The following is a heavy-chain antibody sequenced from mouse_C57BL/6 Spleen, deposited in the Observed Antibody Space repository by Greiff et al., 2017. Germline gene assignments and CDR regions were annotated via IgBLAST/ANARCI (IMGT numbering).Heavy chain of an antibody. J-gene: IGHJ2*01. D-gene: IGHD1-1*01. CDR2: INPYNGGT. Sequence: VQLQQSGPVLVKPGASVKMSCKASGYTFTDYYMNWVKQSHGKSLEWIGVINPYNGGTSYNQKFKGKATLTVDKSSSTAYMELNSLTSEDSAVYYCARGPITTVVATNYFDYWGQGTTLTVSS. V-gene: IGHV1-19*01. CDR3: ARGPITTVVATNYFDY. CDR1: GYTFTDYY.